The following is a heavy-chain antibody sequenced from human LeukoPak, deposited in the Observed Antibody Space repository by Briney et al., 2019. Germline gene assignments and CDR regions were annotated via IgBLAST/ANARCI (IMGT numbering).Heavy chain of an antibody. D-gene: IGHD1-1*01. CDR2: ISAYNGNT. V-gene: IGHV1-18*04. Sequence: GASVKVSCKASGYTFTSYGISWARQAPGQGLEWMGWISAYNGNTNYAQKLQGRVTMTTDTSTSTAYMELRSLRSDDTAVYYCARDKLERRPYYYGMDVWGKGTTVTVSS. CDR3: ARDKLERRPYYYGMDV. J-gene: IGHJ6*04. CDR1: GYTFTSYG.